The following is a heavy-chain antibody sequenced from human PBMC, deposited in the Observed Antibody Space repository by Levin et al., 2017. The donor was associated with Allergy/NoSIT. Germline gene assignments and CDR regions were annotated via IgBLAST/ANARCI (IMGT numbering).Heavy chain of an antibody. V-gene: IGHV1-69*01. CDR1: GGTFRSDA. CDR2: IIPVVGTA. Sequence: GGSLRLSCKASGGTFRSDALSWVRQAPGQGLELMGGIIPVVGTANYAQRFQGRVTITADESTSMAYMALSSLRSDDTAVYYCTSENAGIGFWGQGTTVTVSS. J-gene: IGHJ6*02. CDR3: TSENAGIGF.